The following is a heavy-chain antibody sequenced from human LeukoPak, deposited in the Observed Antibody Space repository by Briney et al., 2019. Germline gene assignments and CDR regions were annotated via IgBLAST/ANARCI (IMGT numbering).Heavy chain of an antibody. CDR2: ISYDGSNK. V-gene: IGHV3-30*03. J-gene: IGHJ4*02. CDR3: AHGGNIKRGLGRFTFDY. D-gene: IGHD4-23*01. Sequence: GGSLRLSCAASGFTFSSYGMHWVRQAPGKGLEWVAVISYDGSNKYYADSVKGRFTISRDNSKNTLYLQMNSLRAEDTAVYYCAHGGNIKRGLGRFTFDYWGQGTLVTVSS. CDR1: GFTFSSYG.